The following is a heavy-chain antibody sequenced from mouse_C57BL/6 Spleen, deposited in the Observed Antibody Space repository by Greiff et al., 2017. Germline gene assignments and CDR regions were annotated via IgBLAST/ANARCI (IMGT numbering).Heavy chain of an antibody. CDR3: ARAPLRYAMDY. CDR1: GFTFSDYG. D-gene: IGHD1-1*01. CDR2: ISSGSSTI. V-gene: IGHV5-17*01. J-gene: IGHJ4*01. Sequence: EVKLQESGGGLVKPGGSLKLSCAASGFTFSDYGMHWVRQAPEKGLEWVAYISSGSSTIYYADTVKGRFTISRDNAKNTLFLQMTSLRSEDTAMYYCARAPLRYAMDYWGQGTSVTVSS.